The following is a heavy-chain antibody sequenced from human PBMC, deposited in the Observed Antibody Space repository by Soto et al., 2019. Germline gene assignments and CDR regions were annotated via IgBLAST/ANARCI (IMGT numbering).Heavy chain of an antibody. CDR1: GYTFTDYA. CDR3: ARGGPPIDY. J-gene: IGHJ4*02. Sequence: QVQLVQSGAEEKKPGASVKVSCKPSGYTFTDYAMHWVRQAPGQRLEWMGWINAGNGNTKYSQKLQGRVTITRDTSASTAYMELSSLRSEDTAVYYCARGGPPIDYWGQGTLVSVSS. D-gene: IGHD3-10*01. CDR2: INAGNGNT. V-gene: IGHV1-3*05.